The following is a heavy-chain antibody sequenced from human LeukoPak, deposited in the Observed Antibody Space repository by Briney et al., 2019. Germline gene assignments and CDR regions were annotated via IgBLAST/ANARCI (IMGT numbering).Heavy chain of an antibody. J-gene: IGHJ4*02. V-gene: IGHV1-69*13. CDR2: IIPIFGKA. CDR1: GGTFSSYA. D-gene: IGHD4-23*01. Sequence: SVKVSCKASGGTFSSYAISWVRQAPGQGLEWMGGIIPIFGKANYAQKFQGRVTITAVESMSTAYMELSSLRSEDTAVYYCARGWLAESTVVTPYNYWGQGTLVTVSS. CDR3: ARGWLAESTVVTPYNY.